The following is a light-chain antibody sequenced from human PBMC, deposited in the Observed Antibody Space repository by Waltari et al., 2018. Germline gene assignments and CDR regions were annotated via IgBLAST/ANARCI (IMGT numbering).Light chain of an antibody. CDR2: ENN. Sequence: SVLTQPPSVSAAPGQKVTISGSGASTYNVVSWYQQVPGTAPKLLIYENNKRPSGIPDRFTGAKSGTSATLVITGLQTGDEADYYCGTWDNSVSVSVFGGGTKLTVL. J-gene: IGLJ3*02. V-gene: IGLV1-51*02. CDR3: GTWDNSVSVSV. CDR1: STYNV.